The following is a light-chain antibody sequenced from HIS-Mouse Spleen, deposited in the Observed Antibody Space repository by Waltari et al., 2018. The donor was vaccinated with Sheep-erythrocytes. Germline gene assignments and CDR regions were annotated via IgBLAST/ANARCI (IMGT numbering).Light chain of an antibody. CDR3: QTWGTGIQV. V-gene: IGLV4-69*01. CDR2: LNSDGSH. Sequence: QLVLTQSPSASASLGVSVKLTCTLSSGHSSYAIAWHQQQPEKGPRYLMKLNSDGSHSKGAGIPDRFSGSSSGAEPYLTISSLQSEDEADYYCQTWGTGIQVFGGGTKLTVL. CDR1: SGHSSYA. J-gene: IGLJ3*02.